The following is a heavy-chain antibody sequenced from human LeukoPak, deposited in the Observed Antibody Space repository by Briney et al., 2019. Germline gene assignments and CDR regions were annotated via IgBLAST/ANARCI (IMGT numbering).Heavy chain of an antibody. Sequence: ASVKVSCKASGGTFSSYAISWVRQAPGQGLEWMGRIIPTLGIANYAQKFQGRVTITADKSTSTAYMELSSLRSEGTAVYYCARGDGAIDYWGQGTLVTVSS. V-gene: IGHV1-69*04. CDR1: GGTFSSYA. CDR3: ARGDGAIDY. D-gene: IGHD4-17*01. CDR2: IIPTLGIA. J-gene: IGHJ4*02.